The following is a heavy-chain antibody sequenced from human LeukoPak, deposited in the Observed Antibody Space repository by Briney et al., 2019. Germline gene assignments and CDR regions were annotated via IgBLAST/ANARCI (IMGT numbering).Heavy chain of an antibody. V-gene: IGHV3-30*03. CDR3: ARDPGWGPDSTAFDI. J-gene: IGHJ3*02. CDR1: GFTFSSYG. D-gene: IGHD1-14*01. CDR2: ISYDGSNK. Sequence: PGGSLRLSCAASGFTFSSYGMHWVRQAPGKGLEWVAVISYDGSNKYYADSVKGRFTISRDNSKNTLYLQMSSLRSEDTAVYYCARDPGWGPDSTAFDIWGQGTMVTVSS.